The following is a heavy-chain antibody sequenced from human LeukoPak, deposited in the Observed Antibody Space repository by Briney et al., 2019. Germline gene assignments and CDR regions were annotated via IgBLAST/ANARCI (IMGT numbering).Heavy chain of an antibody. Sequence: GGSLRLSCAASGFTFSSYAMSWVRQAPGKGLEWVSAISGSGGSTYYADPVKGRLTISRDNAKNSLYLQMNSLRAEGTAVYYCASGATYYDFWSGYYRNDYWGQGTLVTVSS. D-gene: IGHD3-3*01. CDR2: ISGSGGST. CDR3: ASGATYYDFWSGYYRNDY. V-gene: IGHV3-23*01. J-gene: IGHJ4*02. CDR1: GFTFSSYA.